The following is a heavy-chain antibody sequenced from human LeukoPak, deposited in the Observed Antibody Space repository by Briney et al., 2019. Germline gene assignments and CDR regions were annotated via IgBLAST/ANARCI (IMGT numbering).Heavy chain of an antibody. CDR1: GGSISSYY. V-gene: IGHV4-59*01. J-gene: IGHJ4*02. CDR2: IYYSGST. Sequence: PSETLSLTCTVSGGSISSYYWSWIRQPPGKGLEWIGYIYYSGSTNYNPSLKSRVTISIDTSKNQFSLRLSSVTAADTAVYYCARVPRSLSSTGWSDYWGQGTLVTVSS. CDR3: ARVPRSLSSTGWSDY. D-gene: IGHD6-19*01.